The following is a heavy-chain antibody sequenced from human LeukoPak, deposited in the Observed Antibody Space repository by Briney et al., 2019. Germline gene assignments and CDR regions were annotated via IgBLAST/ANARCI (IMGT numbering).Heavy chain of an antibody. V-gene: IGHV3-23*01. D-gene: IGHD6-13*01. Sequence: GGSLRLSCAASGFTFSSYAMSWVRQAPGKGLEWVSAISGSGGSTYYADSVKGRFTISRDNSKNTLYLQMNSLRAEDTAVYYCARMSSSWTNYNWFDPWGQGTLVTVSS. J-gene: IGHJ5*02. CDR1: GFTFSSYA. CDR2: ISGSGGST. CDR3: ARMSSSWTNYNWFDP.